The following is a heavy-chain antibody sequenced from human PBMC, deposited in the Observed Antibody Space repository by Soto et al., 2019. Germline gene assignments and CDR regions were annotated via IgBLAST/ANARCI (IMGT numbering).Heavy chain of an antibody. CDR3: AKVPYGSGSLNNWFDP. CDR1: GFTFSSYA. J-gene: IGHJ5*02. V-gene: IGHV3-23*01. CDR2: ISGSGGST. Sequence: GSLRLSCAASGFTFSSYAMSWVRQAPGKGLERVSAISGSGGSTYYADSVKGRFTISRDNSKNTLYLQMNSLRAEDTAVYYCAKVPYGSGSLNNWFDPWGQGTLVTVSS. D-gene: IGHD3-10*01.